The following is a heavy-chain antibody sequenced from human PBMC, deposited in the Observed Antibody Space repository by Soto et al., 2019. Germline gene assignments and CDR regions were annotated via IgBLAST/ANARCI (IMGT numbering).Heavy chain of an antibody. CDR2: IIPILGIA. J-gene: IGHJ3*02. Sequence: ASVKVSCKASGGTFSSYTISWVRQAPGQGLEWMGRIIPILGIANYAQKFQGRVTITADKSTSTAYMELSSLRSEDTAVYYCARACLLLGSGSYFINPRNDAFDIWGQGTMVTVSS. CDR1: GGTFSSYT. D-gene: IGHD3-10*02. V-gene: IGHV1-69*02. CDR3: ARACLLLGSGSYFINPRNDAFDI.